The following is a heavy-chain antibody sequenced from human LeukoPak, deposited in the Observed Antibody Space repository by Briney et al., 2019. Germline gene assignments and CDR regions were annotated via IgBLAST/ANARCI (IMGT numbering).Heavy chain of an antibody. CDR1: GGFISSGSYY. CDR2: VYTSGST. V-gene: IGHV4-61*02. D-gene: IGHD2-2*01. Sequence: SQTLSLTCTVSGGFISSGSYYWSWIRQPAGKGLEWSGRVYTSGSTNYNPSLKSRVTISVDTSKNQFSLKLSSVTAADTAVYYCARALRYCSSTSCQIYFDYWGQGTLVTVSS. J-gene: IGHJ4*02. CDR3: ARALRYCSSTSCQIYFDY.